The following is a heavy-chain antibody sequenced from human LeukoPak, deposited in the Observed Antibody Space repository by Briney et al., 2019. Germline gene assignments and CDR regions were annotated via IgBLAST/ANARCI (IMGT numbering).Heavy chain of an antibody. CDR2: IIPIFGTA. D-gene: IGHD3-22*01. CDR1: GCTFSIYA. V-gene: IGHV1-69*13. CDR3: AITDSSGYYTPFDY. Sequence: SVKLSCKASGCTFSIYAISWARQAPGQGLEWMGGIIPIFGTANYAQKFPGRVTITADESTSTAYMELSSLRSEDPAVYYCAITDSSGYYTPFDYWGQGTLVTVSS. J-gene: IGHJ4*02.